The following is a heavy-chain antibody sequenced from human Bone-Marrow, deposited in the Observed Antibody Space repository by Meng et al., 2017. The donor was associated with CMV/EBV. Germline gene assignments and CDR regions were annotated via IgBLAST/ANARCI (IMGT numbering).Heavy chain of an antibody. D-gene: IGHD3-3*01. Sequence: GESLKISCAASGFTFSGYSMNWVRQAPGKGLEWVSSISSSSSYIYYADSVKGRFTISRDNAKNSLYLQMNSLRAEDTAVYYCARRITIFGVVRGFGMDVWGQGTTVTVSS. J-gene: IGHJ6*02. CDR2: ISSSSSYI. CDR3: ARRITIFGVVRGFGMDV. CDR1: GFTFSGYS. V-gene: IGHV3-21*01.